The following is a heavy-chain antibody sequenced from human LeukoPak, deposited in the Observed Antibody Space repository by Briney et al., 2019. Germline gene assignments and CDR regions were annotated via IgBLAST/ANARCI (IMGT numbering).Heavy chain of an antibody. V-gene: IGHV3-21*01. Sequence: GGSLRLSCAASGFTFSSYSMNCVRQAPGKGLEWVSSNIYYADSVKGRFTISRDNARNSLYLQMNSLRAEDTAVYYCARDGLAAATLHWCFDLWGRGTLVTVSS. D-gene: IGHD2-15*01. CDR3: ARDGLAAATLHWCFDL. CDR2: NI. J-gene: IGHJ2*01. CDR1: GFTFSSYS.